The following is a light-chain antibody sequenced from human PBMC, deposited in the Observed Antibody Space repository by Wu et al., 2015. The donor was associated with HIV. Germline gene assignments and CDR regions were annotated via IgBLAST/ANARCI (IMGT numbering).Light chain of an antibody. CDR2: KAS. CDR3: QQYNSYSRT. V-gene: IGKV1-5*03. CDR1: QSINSW. J-gene: IGKJ1*01. Sequence: DIQMTQSPSTLSASVGDRVTITCRASQSINSWLAWYQQKPGKAPKLLIYKASSLESGVPSRFSGSGSGTEFTLTISSLQPDDFATYYCQQYNSYSRTFGQGDQGGNQT.